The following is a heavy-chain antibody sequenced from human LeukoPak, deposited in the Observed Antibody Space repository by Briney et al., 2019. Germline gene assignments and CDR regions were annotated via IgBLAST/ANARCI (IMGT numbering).Heavy chain of an antibody. J-gene: IGHJ4*02. D-gene: IGHD1-26*01. Sequence: PSETLSLTCTVSGGSIRSASDYWSWLRQPAGRGLEWIGRIYVTRTTNYNPSLKSRVTISLDTSKNQFSLKLTSMTAADAAVYYCARGGGVGPLYLGQGTPVTVSS. V-gene: IGHV4-61*02. CDR3: ARGGGVGPLY. CDR1: GGSIRSASDY. CDR2: IYVTRTT.